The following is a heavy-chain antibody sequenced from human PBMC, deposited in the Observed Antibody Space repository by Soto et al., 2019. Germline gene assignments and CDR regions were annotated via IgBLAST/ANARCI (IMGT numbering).Heavy chain of an antibody. D-gene: IGHD5-12*01. Sequence: QVQLVQSGAEVRKPGSSVTVSCKASGGTFSSYTISWVRQAPGQGLEWMGGIIPIFGTANYAQTFQGRVTITAHESPSTAYMEFSSLRSEDTAVYYCARGNHRWLQLWYFDLWGRGTLVTVSS. V-gene: IGHV1-69*12. CDR3: ARGNHRWLQLWYFDL. J-gene: IGHJ2*01. CDR2: IIPIFGTA. CDR1: GGTFSSYT.